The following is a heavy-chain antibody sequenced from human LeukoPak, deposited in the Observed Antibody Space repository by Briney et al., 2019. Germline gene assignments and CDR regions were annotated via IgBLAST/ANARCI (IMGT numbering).Heavy chain of an antibody. CDR2: IYSGGRT. D-gene: IGHD3-22*01. Sequence: PGRSLRLSCAASGFTVSSNYMHWVRQAPGKGLEWVSVIYSGGRTYYAESVKGRFTISRDSSTNTLFLQMNSLRAEDTAIYYCARDLVVAGLVPWGQGTLVLVSS. J-gene: IGHJ5*02. CDR1: GFTVSSNY. V-gene: IGHV3-66*01. CDR3: ARDLVVAGLVP.